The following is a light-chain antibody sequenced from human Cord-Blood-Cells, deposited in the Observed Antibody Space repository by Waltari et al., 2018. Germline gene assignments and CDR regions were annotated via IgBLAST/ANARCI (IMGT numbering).Light chain of an antibody. CDR3: QQFNSYPLT. Sequence: AIQLTQSPSSLSASVADRVPITCRSSQGISSALAWYQQKPGKAPKLLIYDASSLESGVPSRFSGSGSGTDFTLTISSLQPEDFATYYCQQFNSYPLTFGPGTKVDIK. CDR2: DAS. CDR1: QGISSA. V-gene: IGKV1-13*02. J-gene: IGKJ3*01.